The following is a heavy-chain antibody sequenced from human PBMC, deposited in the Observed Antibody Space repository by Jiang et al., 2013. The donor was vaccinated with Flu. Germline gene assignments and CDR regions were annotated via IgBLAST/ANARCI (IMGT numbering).Heavy chain of an antibody. CDR3: ARDLRFGYSSSWYPRGFQH. V-gene: IGHV7-4-1*02. D-gene: IGHD6-13*01. CDR2: INTNTGNP. J-gene: IGHJ1*01. Sequence: TFTSYAMNWVRQAPGQGLEWMGWINTNTGNPTYAQGFTGRFVFSLDTSVSTAYLQISSLKAEDTAVYYCARDLRFGYSSSWYPRGFQHWGQGTLVTVSS. CDR1: TFTSYA.